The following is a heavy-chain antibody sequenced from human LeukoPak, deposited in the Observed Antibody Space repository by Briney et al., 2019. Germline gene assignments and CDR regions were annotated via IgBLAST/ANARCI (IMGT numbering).Heavy chain of an antibody. CDR1: GYSFSSHY. D-gene: IGHD1-26*01. CDR2: IYPGDSAT. J-gene: IGHJ4*02. CDR3: ARQVTVGPTHFDY. Sequence: GESLKISCKGSGYSFSSHYIACVRQMPGKGLEWMGIIYPGDSATKYSPSFQGQVTISADKSINTAYLQWSSLKASDTAMYYCARQVTVGPTHFDYWGPGTLVTVSS. V-gene: IGHV5-51*01.